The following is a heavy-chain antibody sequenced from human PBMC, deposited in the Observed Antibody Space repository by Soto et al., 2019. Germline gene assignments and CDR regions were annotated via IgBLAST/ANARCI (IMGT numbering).Heavy chain of an antibody. CDR1: GYAFTTYG. CDR3: ARGRYGDY. D-gene: IGHD1-1*01. CDR2: ISAHNGNT. J-gene: IGHJ4*02. V-gene: IGHV1-18*01. Sequence: GASVKVSCKGSGYAFTTYGITWVRQAPGQGLEWMGWISAHNGNTNYAQKLQGRVTVTRDTSTSTAYMELRSLRYDDTAVYYCARGRYGDYWGQGALVT.